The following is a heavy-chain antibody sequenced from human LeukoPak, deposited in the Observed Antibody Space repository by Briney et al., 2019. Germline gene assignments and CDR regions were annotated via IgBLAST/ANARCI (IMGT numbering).Heavy chain of an antibody. CDR2: ISGSGGST. J-gene: IGHJ6*02. CDR1: GFTLSSYA. Sequence: PGGSLRLSCAASGFTLSSYAMSWVRQAPGKGLEWVSAISGSGGSTYYADSVKGRVTISRDNSKNTLYLQMNSLRAEDTAVYYCAKAGAYYYYGMDVWGQGTTVTVSS. V-gene: IGHV3-23*01. CDR3: AKAGAYYYYGMDV.